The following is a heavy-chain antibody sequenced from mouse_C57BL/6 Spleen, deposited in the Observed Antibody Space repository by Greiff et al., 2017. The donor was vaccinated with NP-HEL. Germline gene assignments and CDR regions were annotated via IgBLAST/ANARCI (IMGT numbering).Heavy chain of an antibody. J-gene: IGHJ1*03. CDR3: ARWGYDGTTYWYFDV. D-gene: IGHD2-2*01. CDR2: INPSNGGT. CDR1: GYTFTSYW. Sequence: VQLQQPGTELVKPGASVKLSCKASGYTFTSYWMHWVKQRPGQGLEWIGNINPSNGGTNYNEKFKSKATLTVDKSSSTAYMQLSSLTSEDSAVYYCARWGYDGTTYWYFDVWGTGTTVTVSS. V-gene: IGHV1-53*01.